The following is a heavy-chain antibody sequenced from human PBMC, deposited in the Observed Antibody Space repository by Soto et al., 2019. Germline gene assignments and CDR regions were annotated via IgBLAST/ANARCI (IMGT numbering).Heavy chain of an antibody. CDR2: ISTSSTAT. V-gene: IGHV3-48*02. Sequence: XGSLRLSCAASGFTFSHYSLHWVRQAPGKGLEWISYISTSSTATYYADSVKGRFTVSRDNGNKLLFLQMNSLTNEDTAVYYCXRESLQFYDSDGLHASWGPGTLVTVSS. J-gene: IGHJ4*02. CDR3: XRESLQFYDSDGLHAS. D-gene: IGHD3-22*01. CDR1: GFTFSHYS.